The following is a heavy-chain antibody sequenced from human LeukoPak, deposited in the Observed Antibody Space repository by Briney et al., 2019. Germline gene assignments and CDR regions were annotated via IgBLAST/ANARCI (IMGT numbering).Heavy chain of an antibody. D-gene: IGHD5-12*01. CDR1: GFVFSNFG. CDR2: ISYDGSNK. Sequence: GGSLRLSCETSGFVFSNFGMHWVRQAPGKGLEWVAVISYDGSNKYYADSVKGRFTISRDNSKNTLYLQMNSLRAEDTAVYYCARDQGYSGYGSHVSYWGQGTLVTVSS. J-gene: IGHJ4*02. CDR3: ARDQGYSGYGSHVSY. V-gene: IGHV3-30*19.